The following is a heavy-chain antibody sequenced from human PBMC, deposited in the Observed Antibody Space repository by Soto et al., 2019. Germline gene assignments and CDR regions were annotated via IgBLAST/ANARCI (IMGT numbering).Heavy chain of an antibody. V-gene: IGHV3-74*01. Sequence: GGSLRLSCAASGFTFSSDWMHWVRQAPGKGLVWVSRIKSDGSGTSYADSVKGRLTISRDNAKNTLYLQMNSLRAEDTAVYYCARGDGDYYDGNGYLGRHWGQGTLVTVSS. J-gene: IGHJ4*02. D-gene: IGHD3-22*01. CDR2: IKSDGSGT. CDR1: GFTFSSDW. CDR3: ARGDGDYYDGNGYLGRH.